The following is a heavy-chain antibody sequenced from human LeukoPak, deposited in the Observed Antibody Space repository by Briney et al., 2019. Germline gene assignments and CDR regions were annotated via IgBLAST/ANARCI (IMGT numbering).Heavy chain of an antibody. V-gene: IGHV4-4*02. CDR2: IYHSGST. CDR3: ARDPYGSVASPFDY. D-gene: IGHD3-10*01. CDR1: GGSISSSNW. J-gene: IGHJ4*02. Sequence: SETLSLTCAVSGGSISSSNWWSWVRQPPGKGLEWIGEIYHSGSTNYNPSLKSRVTISVDKSKNQFSLKLSSVTAADTAVYYCARDPYGSVASPFDYWGQGTLVTVSS.